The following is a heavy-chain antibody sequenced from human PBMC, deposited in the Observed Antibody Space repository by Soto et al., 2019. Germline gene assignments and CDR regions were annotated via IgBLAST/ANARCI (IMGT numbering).Heavy chain of an antibody. CDR3: AKDPVVGTRRAFDN. V-gene: IGHV3-23*01. J-gene: IGHJ3*02. CDR2: ISGSGGST. D-gene: IGHD1-26*01. CDR1: GFTFSNFA. Sequence: EVQLLESRGGLVQPGGSLRLSCAASGFTFSNFAMNWVRQAPGKGLEWVSAISGSGGSTYYADSVKGRFTISRDNSKNTLYLQMNSLRAEDTAVYYCAKDPVVGTRRAFDNWGQGTMVTVSS.